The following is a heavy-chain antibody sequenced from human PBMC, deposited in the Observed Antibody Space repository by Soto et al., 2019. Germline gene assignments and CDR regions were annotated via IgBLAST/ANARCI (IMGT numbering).Heavy chain of an antibody. V-gene: IGHV4-61*01. CDR1: GGSVSSGSYY. CDR2: ISDTGSG. D-gene: IGHD5-12*01. Sequence: QVQLQESGPGLVKPSETLAVTCTVSGGSVSSGSYYCSWIRQPPGKGLEWVGCISDTGSGDYNPSLKSRVTISVHTSKGQFSLGLNSVTAADTAVYYCARAHSGYDPLGMDVWGQGTPVTVSS. J-gene: IGHJ6*02. CDR3: ARAHSGYDPLGMDV.